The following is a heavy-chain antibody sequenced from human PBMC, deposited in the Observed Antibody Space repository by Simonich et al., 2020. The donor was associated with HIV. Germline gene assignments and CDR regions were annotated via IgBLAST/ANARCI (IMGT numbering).Heavy chain of an antibody. Sequence: QVQLQQWGAGLLKPSETLSLTCAVYGGSFSGYHWSWIRRPPGKGLEWIGEINDRGSTNYTPSRKSRVTISVDTSKNQFSLKLTSVTAADTALYYCARESPVRDGYNYYYFHYYMDVWGKGTTVTVSS. CDR3: ARESPVRDGYNYYYFHYYMDV. D-gene: IGHD1-1*01. J-gene: IGHJ6*03. V-gene: IGHV4-34*01. CDR1: GGSFSGYH. CDR2: INDRGST.